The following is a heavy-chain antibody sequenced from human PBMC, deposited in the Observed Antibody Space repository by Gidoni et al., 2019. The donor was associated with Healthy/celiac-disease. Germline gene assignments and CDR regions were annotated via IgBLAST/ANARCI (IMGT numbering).Heavy chain of an antibody. Sequence: QLQLQESGPGLVKPSETLSLTCTVSGGTISSSSYYWGWIRQPPGKGLEWIGSIYYSGSTYYNPSLKSRVTISVDTSKNQFSLKLSSVTAADTAVYYCAPWGVLGSGRGFLDYWGQGTLVTVSS. CDR1: GGTISSSSYY. CDR3: APWGVLGSGRGFLDY. CDR2: IYYSGST. J-gene: IGHJ4*02. V-gene: IGHV4-39*01. D-gene: IGHD3-3*01.